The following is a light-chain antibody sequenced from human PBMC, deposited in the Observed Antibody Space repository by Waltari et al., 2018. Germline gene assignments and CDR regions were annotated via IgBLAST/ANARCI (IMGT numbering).Light chain of an antibody. Sequence: SYELTQPPSVSVSPGQTASITCSGAKLGDFYACWYQQKPGQSPVLVIYQDTRRPSGIPERFSGSNSGNTATLTISGTQAMDEADYYCQAWDSITSHVVFGGGTKLTVL. J-gene: IGLJ2*01. V-gene: IGLV3-1*01. CDR2: QDT. CDR3: QAWDSITSHVV. CDR1: KLGDFY.